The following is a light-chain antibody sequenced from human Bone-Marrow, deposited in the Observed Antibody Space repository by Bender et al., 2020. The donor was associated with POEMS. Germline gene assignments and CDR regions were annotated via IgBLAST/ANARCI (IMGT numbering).Light chain of an antibody. CDR2: HDT. V-gene: IGLV3-1*01. J-gene: IGLJ1*01. CDR3: QVWDSATDHYV. Sequence: SSELSQPSSVSVSPGQTASVTCSGDKLRNKYVSWYQKKPGQSPVVVIYHDTKRPSGIPERFSGSNSGTTATLTISGTQAMDEADYYCQVWDSATDHYVFATGTTVTVL. CDR1: KLRNKY.